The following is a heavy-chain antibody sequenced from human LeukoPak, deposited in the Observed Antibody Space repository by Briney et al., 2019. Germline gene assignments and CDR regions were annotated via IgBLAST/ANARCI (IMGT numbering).Heavy chain of an antibody. D-gene: IGHD3-22*01. V-gene: IGHV1-2*02. CDR2: INPNSGGT. J-gene: IGHJ4*02. CDR1: GYTFTNYG. CDR3: ARDRGEGYYYDSSGSGY. Sequence: ASVNVPCKASGYTFTNYGISWVRQAPGQGLEWMGWINPNSGGTNYAQKFQGRVTMTRDTSISTAYMELSRLRSDDTAVYYCARDRGEGYYYDSSGSGYWGQGTLVTVSS.